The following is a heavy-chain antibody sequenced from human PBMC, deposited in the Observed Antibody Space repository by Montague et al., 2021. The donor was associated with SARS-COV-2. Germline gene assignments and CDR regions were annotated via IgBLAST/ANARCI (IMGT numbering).Heavy chain of an antibody. D-gene: IGHD3-3*01. J-gene: IGHJ5*02. CDR1: GGAFRGYY. Sequence: SETLSLTCAVYGGAFRGYYWSRIRQTPGKALEWIGEINHSGSTNHNPSLQSRATISVDKSKNQFSLTLRFLTAADTAVYYCARGADYDFWIGFLGYKWFGPWGQGTPVIVSS. V-gene: IGHV4-34*04. CDR3: ARGADYDFWIGFLGYKWFGP. CDR2: INHSGST.